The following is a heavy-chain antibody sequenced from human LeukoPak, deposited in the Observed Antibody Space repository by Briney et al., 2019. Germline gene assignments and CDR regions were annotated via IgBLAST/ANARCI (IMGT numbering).Heavy chain of an antibody. CDR3: AKDLDASHQHHYYYYGMDV. CDR1: GYTFTSYD. D-gene: IGHD2-15*01. Sequence: GASVKVSCKASGYTFTSYDINWVRQATGQGLEWMGWMNPNSGNTGYAQKFQGRGTMTRNTSISTAYMELSSLRTEATALYYCAKDLDASHQHHYYYYGMDVWGQGTTVTVSS. CDR2: MNPNSGNT. V-gene: IGHV1-8*01. J-gene: IGHJ6*02.